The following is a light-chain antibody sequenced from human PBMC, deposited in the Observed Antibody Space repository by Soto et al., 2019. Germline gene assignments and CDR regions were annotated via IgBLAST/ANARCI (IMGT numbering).Light chain of an antibody. Sequence: DIQMTQSPSSLSASVGDSVTITCRASQTSTVFLSWYQQRPGEAPKLLIDSASTLHSGVPSRFSGSGSGTYFSLTISNLQPEDFATYYCLQTFSTPWTFGQGTKV. CDR1: QTSTVF. CDR3: LQTFSTPWT. V-gene: IGKV1-39*01. J-gene: IGKJ1*01. CDR2: SAS.